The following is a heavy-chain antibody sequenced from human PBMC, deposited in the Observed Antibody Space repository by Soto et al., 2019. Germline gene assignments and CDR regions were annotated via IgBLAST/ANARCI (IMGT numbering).Heavy chain of an antibody. D-gene: IGHD6-19*01. CDR3: ASDFRTRGWFRQAGNFAMDV. CDR2: IHPNTGGT. CDR1: GYPYTNSY. J-gene: IGHJ6*02. V-gene: IGHV1-2*02. Sequence: QVQLVQSGAEVRKPGASVKVSCKASGYPYTNSYMHWVRQAPGQGLEWMGWIHPNTGGTNYAQKLQSRVTMTRDTSVSTVYMELNRLTSDDTAIYFCASDFRTRGWFRQAGNFAMDVWGQGTTVTVS.